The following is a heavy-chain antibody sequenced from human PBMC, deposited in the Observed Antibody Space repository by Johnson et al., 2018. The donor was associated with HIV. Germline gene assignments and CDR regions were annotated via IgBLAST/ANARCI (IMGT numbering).Heavy chain of an antibody. J-gene: IGHJ3*02. D-gene: IGHD5-24*01. Sequence: QVQLVESGGGVVQPGRSLRLSCAASGFTFSSYPMHWVRQAPGKGLEWVAIISYDGSNKYYADSVKGRFTISRDNSKNTLYLQMNSLRAEDTAVYYCAKVLGEMATFDAFDIWGQGAMVTVSS. V-gene: IGHV3-30*04. CDR3: AKVLGEMATFDAFDI. CDR2: ISYDGSNK. CDR1: GFTFSSYP.